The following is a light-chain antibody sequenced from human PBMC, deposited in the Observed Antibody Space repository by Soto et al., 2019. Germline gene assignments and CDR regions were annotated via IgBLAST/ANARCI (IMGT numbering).Light chain of an antibody. CDR1: QSVYYSSNNKNY. CDR3: LQYYSTLYT. Sequence: DIVITQSPASLAVSRGERATINCTSSQSVYYSSNNKNYLAWFQQKPGQPPKVLVYWASTRESGVPDRFSGSGSGTDFTLTISSLQAEDVAVYYCLQYYSTLYTFGQGTKLEIK. J-gene: IGKJ2*01. V-gene: IGKV4-1*01. CDR2: WAS.